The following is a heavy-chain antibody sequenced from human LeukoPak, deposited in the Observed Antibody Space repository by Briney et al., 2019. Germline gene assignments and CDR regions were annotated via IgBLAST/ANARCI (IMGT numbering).Heavy chain of an antibody. CDR1: GYTFTSYD. Sequence: GASVTVSCKASGYTFTSYDINWVRQATGQGLEWMGWMNPNSGNTGYAQKFQGRVTMTRNTSISTAYMELSSLRSEDTAVYYCARVTKGGRLRPKNNWFDPWGQGTLVTVSS. D-gene: IGHD3-16*01. CDR2: MNPNSGNT. CDR3: ARVTKGGRLRPKNNWFDP. J-gene: IGHJ5*02. V-gene: IGHV1-8*01.